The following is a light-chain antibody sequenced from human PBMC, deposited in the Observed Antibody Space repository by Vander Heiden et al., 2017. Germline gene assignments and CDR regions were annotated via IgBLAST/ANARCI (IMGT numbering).Light chain of an antibody. Sequence: EIVLTQSPDTLSLYPGEGATLSCRASQSVSSYLAWYQHKPGQAPRLLIYEASNRATGVPARLSGTGSGTDFTLTISSLEPEDFAVYYCQHRSGWLPGTFGQGTKVEIK. J-gene: IGKJ1*01. CDR1: QSVSSY. CDR3: QHRSGWLPGT. V-gene: IGKV3-11*01. CDR2: EAS.